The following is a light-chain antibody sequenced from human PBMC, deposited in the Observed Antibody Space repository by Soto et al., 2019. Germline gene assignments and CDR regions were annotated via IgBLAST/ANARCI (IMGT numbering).Light chain of an antibody. J-gene: IGLJ2*01. V-gene: IGLV4-69*01. CDR2: LNSDGSH. CDR1: SGHSSYA. CDR3: QTWGTGILV. Sequence: QPVLTQSPSASASLGASVKLTCTLSSGHSSYAIAWHQQQPEKGPRYLMKLNSDGSHSKGDGIPDRFSGSSSGAERYLTISSLQSEDEADYYCQTWGTGILVFGGGTKVIVL.